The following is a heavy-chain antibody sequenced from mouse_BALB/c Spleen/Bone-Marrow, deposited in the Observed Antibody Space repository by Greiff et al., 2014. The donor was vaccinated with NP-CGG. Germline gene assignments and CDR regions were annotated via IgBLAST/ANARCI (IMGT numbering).Heavy chain of an antibody. V-gene: IGHV5-6*01. CDR1: GFTFSSYG. Sequence: EVQLQESGGDLVKPGGSLKLSCAASGFTFSSYGMSWVRQTPDKRLEWVATISSGGSYTYYPDSVKGRFTISRDNAKNTLYLQMNSLKSEDTAMYCCARRGNWDVRRPFDVWGAGTTVTVSS. CDR2: ISSGGSYT. CDR3: ARRGNWDVRRPFDV. D-gene: IGHD4-1*01. J-gene: IGHJ1*01.